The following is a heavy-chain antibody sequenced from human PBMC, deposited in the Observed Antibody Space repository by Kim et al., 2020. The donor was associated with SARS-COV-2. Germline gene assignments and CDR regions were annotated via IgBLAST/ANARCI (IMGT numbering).Heavy chain of an antibody. V-gene: IGHV1-46*01. J-gene: IGHJ5*02. D-gene: IGHD2-2*01. CDR3: ARPYCSSTSCFNWFDP. CDR1: GYTFTSYY. Sequence: ASVKVSCKASGYTFTSYYMHWVRQAPGQGLEWMGIINPSGGSTSYAQKFQGRVTMTRDTSTSTVYMELSSLRSEDTAVYYCARPYCSSTSCFNWFDPWGQGALGTGSS. CDR2: INPSGGST.